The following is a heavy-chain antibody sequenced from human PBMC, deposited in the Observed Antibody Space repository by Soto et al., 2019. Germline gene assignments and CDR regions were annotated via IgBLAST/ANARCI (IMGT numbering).Heavy chain of an antibody. CDR3: ARKSSGYVPYAEYNWFDP. J-gene: IGHJ5*02. D-gene: IGHD5-12*01. CDR1: GDRVSSNSAA. CDR2: TYYRSKWYN. Sequence: SQTLSLTCSISGDRVSSNSAAWNWIRQSPSRGLEWLGRTYYRSKWYNDYAVSVKSRITINPDTSKNQFSLQLNSVTPEDTAVYYCARKSSGYVPYAEYNWFDPWGQGTLVTVSS. V-gene: IGHV6-1*01.